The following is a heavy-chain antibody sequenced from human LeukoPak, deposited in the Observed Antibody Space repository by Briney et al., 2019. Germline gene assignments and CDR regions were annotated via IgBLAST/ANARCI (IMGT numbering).Heavy chain of an antibody. D-gene: IGHD2-15*01. CDR1: GYSINNYW. J-gene: IGHJ5*02. CDR2: IYPGDSDI. CDR3: ARQEYCSGGSCYTWFDP. Sequence: GESLKISCKGSGYSINNYWIGWVRQMPGKGLEWKGIIYPGDSDIRYSPSFQGQVTISADKSISTAYLQWSSLKASDTAMYYCARQEYCSGGSCYTWFDPWGQGTLVTVSS. V-gene: IGHV5-51*01.